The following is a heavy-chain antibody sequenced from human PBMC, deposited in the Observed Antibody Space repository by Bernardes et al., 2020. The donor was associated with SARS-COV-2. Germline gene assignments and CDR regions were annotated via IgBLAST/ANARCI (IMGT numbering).Heavy chain of an antibody. CDR1: GFIFSSYD. CDR3: AKVRSGSSWGFDH. D-gene: IGHD6-25*01. J-gene: IGHJ4*02. CDR2: ITTASDQ. V-gene: IGHV3-13*05. Sequence: GGSLRLSCAASGFIFSSYDMHWVRPVTGNGLEWVSAITTASDQYYPNSVKGRFTIPRDNAKTALYLQMNSLRAEDTAVYYCAKVRSGSSWGFDHWGQGTLVTVSS.